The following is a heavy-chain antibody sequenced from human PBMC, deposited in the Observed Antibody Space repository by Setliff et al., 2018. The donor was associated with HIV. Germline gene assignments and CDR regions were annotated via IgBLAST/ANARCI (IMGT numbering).Heavy chain of an antibody. CDR2: IKSKTDGGTT. Sequence: GGSLRLSCAASGFTFSNAWMSWVRQAPGKGLEWVGRIKSKTDGGTTDYAAPVKGRFTISRDDSKKMLYLQMNSLKTEDTAVYYCTTRGTWDYRDYFDYWGQGTLVTVSS. V-gene: IGHV3-15*01. CDR3: TTRGTWDYRDYFDY. D-gene: IGHD1-26*01. J-gene: IGHJ4*02. CDR1: GFTFSNAW.